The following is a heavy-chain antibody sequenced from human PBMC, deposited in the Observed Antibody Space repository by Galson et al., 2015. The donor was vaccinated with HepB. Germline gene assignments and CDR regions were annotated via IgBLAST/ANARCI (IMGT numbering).Heavy chain of an antibody. CDR1: GGSISSYY. D-gene: IGHD2-2*01. J-gene: IGHJ5*02. CDR2: IYYSGST. CDR3: ARSRAVVVVPAAPQNWFDP. Sequence: LSLTCTVSGGSISSYYWSWIRQPPGKGLEWIGYIYYSGSTNYNPSLKSRVTISVDTSKNQFSLKLSSVTAADMAVYYCARSRAVVVVPAAPQNWFDPWGQGTLVTVSS. V-gene: IGHV4-59*01.